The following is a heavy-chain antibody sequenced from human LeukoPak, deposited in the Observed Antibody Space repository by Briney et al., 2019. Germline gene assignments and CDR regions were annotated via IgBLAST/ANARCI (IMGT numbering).Heavy chain of an antibody. CDR2: LSGRGRDT. J-gene: IGHJ4*02. Sequence: GGSLRLSCAASGFTFSTYAMSWVRQAPGKGLEWLSALSGRGRDTFYADSVKGRFTISRDESKNTLYLQMNSLRAEDTAVYYCAIPGSAHYPAPFDFWGQGTLVTVSP. CDR3: AIPGSAHYPAPFDF. D-gene: IGHD3-22*01. V-gene: IGHV3-23*01. CDR1: GFTFSTYA.